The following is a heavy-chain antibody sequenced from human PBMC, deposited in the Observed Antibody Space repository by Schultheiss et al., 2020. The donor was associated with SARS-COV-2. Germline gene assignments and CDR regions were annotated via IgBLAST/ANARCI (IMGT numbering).Heavy chain of an antibody. Sequence: GGSLRLSCAASGFTFSSYAMHWVRQAPGKGLEWVAVISYDGSNKYYADSVKGRFTISRDNSKNTLYLQMNSLRAEDTAVYYCARGVFPLGSSWYSGQYNWFDPWGQGTLVTVSS. V-gene: IGHV3-30-3*01. J-gene: IGHJ5*02. CDR2: ISYDGSNK. CDR1: GFTFSSYA. CDR3: ARGVFPLGSSWYSGQYNWFDP. D-gene: IGHD6-13*01.